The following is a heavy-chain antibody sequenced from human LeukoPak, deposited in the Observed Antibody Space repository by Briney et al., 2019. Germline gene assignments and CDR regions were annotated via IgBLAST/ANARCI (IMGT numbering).Heavy chain of an antibody. D-gene: IGHD6-13*01. Sequence: PGGSLRLSCAASGFTFSSYGMHWVRQAPGKGLEWVAVIWYDGSNKYYADSVKGRFTISRDNSKNTLYLQMNSLRAEDTAVYYCAGLGMIQAYSTEDYWGQGTLVTVSS. CDR2: IWYDGSNK. CDR3: AGLGMIQAYSTEDY. CDR1: GFTFSSYG. J-gene: IGHJ4*02. V-gene: IGHV3-33*01.